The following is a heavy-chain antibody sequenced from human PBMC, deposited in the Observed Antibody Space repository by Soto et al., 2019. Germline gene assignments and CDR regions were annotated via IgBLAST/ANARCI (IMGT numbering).Heavy chain of an antibody. V-gene: IGHV6-1*01. D-gene: IGHD6-6*01. J-gene: IGHJ5*02. Sequence: SQTLSLTCAISGDSVSSNSAAWNWIRQSPSRGLEWLGRTYYRSKWYNDYAVSVKSRITINPDTSKNQFSLQLNSVTPEDTAVYYCARGLGTYSSSSLITKHWFDPWGQGTLVTVSS. CDR2: TYYRSKWYN. CDR1: GDSVSSNSAA. CDR3: ARGLGTYSSSSLITKHWFDP.